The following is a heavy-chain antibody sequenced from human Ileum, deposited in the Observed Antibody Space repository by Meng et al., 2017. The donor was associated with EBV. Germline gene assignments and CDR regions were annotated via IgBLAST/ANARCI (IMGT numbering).Heavy chain of an antibody. Sequence: GLRSECGPGLVSLSGTRSFTFAVSGASISSSNWWSWARQPPGKGLEWIGKIYHSGITNYTPSLKSRVTMSVDNSKNQFSLKLNSMTAADTAVYYCARDPTGGEDHQRVWGQGTLVTVS. CDR2: IYHSGIT. CDR1: GASISSSNW. V-gene: IGHV4-4*02. J-gene: IGHJ4*02. D-gene: IGHD1-14*01. CDR3: ARDPTGGEDHQRV.